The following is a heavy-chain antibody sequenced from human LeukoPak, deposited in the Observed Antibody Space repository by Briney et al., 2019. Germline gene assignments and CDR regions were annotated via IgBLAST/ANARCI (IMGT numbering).Heavy chain of an antibody. V-gene: IGHV3-30-3*01. D-gene: IGHD1-26*01. CDR1: ELTFSHYA. CDR3: ARGLVSGSQRGYFDY. CDR2: ISYDGSNK. Sequence: PGTSLRLSCAASELTFSHYAVHWVRQAPGKGLEWVAVISYDGSNKYYADSVKGRFTISRDNSKNTLYLQTNSLRTDDTAVYYCARGLVSGSQRGYFDYWGHGALVTVSS. J-gene: IGHJ4*01.